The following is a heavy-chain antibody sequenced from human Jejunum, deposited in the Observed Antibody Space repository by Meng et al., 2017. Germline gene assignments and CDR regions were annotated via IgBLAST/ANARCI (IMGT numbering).Heavy chain of an antibody. Sequence: ASLKVSCNASAYTFTHYYIHWLRRAPGQGLEWLGWVNPNGGGKNYEQKFQGRVIMTRDTSISTAYMELSRLTSDDAAVYYCARVSVGSGGYYWGQGTLVTVSS. J-gene: IGHJ4*02. V-gene: IGHV1-2*02. CDR3: ARVSVGSGGYY. CDR1: AYTFTHYY. D-gene: IGHD1-26*01. CDR2: VNPNGGGK.